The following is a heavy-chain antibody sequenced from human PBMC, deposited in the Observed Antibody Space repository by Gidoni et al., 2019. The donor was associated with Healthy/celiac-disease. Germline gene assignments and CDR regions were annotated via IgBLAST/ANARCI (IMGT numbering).Heavy chain of an antibody. V-gene: IGHV1-69*09. D-gene: IGHD4-17*01. CDR2: IITSLGIA. CDR1: GGTFSSYA. J-gene: IGHJ2*01. Sequence: QVQLVQSGAEVKKPGSAVKVSCKASGGTFSSYAISWVRQAPGQGLEWMGRIITSLGIANYAPKFQGRVTITADNSTSTAYMERSSLRSEDTAVYYCARAVTTTPRWYFDLWGRGTLVTVSS. CDR3: ARAVTTTPRWYFDL.